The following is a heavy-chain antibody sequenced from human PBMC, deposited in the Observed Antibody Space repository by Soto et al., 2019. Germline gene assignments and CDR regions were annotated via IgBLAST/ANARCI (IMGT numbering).Heavy chain of an antibody. V-gene: IGHV1-69*02. CDR1: GGTFSSYP. D-gene: IGHD2-21*01. Sequence: QVQLVQSGAGVKKPGSSVKVSCKASGGTFSSYPISWVRQAPGQGLEWMGRIIPILNIANYAQKFQGRVTLTADKSTNTAYMELSSLRSEDTAVYYCARTRAATDSLYWFDPWGQGTLVTVSS. CDR2: IIPILNIA. J-gene: IGHJ5*02. CDR3: ARTRAATDSLYWFDP.